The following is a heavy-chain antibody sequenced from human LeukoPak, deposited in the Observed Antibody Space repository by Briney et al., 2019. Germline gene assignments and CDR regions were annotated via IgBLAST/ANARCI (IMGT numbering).Heavy chain of an antibody. J-gene: IGHJ3*02. V-gene: IGHV3-30*04. CDR3: ARERYYYDSSGYSHDAFDI. CDR1: GFTFGSYA. Sequence: GRSLRLSCAASGFTFGSYAMHWVRQAPGKGLEWVAVISYDGSNKYYADSVKGRFTISRDNSKNTLYLQMNSLRAEDTAVYYCARERYYYDSSGYSHDAFDIWGQGTMVTVSS. D-gene: IGHD3-22*01. CDR2: ISYDGSNK.